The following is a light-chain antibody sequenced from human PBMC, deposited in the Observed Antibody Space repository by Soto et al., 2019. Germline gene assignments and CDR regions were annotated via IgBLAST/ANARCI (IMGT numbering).Light chain of an antibody. Sequence: TLSVSPGERATLSCRASQSVNSNLAWYQQKPGQAPRLLIYGASTRAPGIPAGFSGSGSGTEFTLTISSLQSEDVAVYHCQQYNNWPWTFGQGTKVEIK. CDR2: GAS. CDR3: QQYNNWPWT. CDR1: QSVNSN. V-gene: IGKV3-15*01. J-gene: IGKJ1*01.